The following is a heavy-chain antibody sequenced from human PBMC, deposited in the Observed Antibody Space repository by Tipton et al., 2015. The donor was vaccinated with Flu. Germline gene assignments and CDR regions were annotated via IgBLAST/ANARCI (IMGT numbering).Heavy chain of an antibody. D-gene: IGHD1-14*01. V-gene: IGHV4-59*01. J-gene: IGHJ4*02. Sequence: LRLSCGVSGGSISSYHWTWVRQRPGEGLEWIGHVYYTGTTSYNPSLNNRVTISMDTSRTHFSLRLTSVTAADAAVYYCARDDSINPRLLVYWGQGTLVAVSS. CDR2: VYYTGTT. CDR3: ARDDSINPRLLVY. CDR1: GGSISSYH.